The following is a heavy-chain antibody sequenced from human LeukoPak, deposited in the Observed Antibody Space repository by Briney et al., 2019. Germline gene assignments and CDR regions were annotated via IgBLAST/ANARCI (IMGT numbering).Heavy chain of an antibody. J-gene: IGHJ6*03. CDR1: GYTFTSYY. D-gene: IGHD2-15*01. Sequence: GASVKVSCKASGYTFTSYYMHWVRQAPGQGLEWMGIINPSGGSTSYAQKFQGRVTMTRDMSTSTVYMELSSLRSEDTAVYHCARSGYCSGGSCRTYYMDVWGKGTTVTVSS. CDR2: INPSGGST. CDR3: ARSGYCSGGSCRTYYMDV. V-gene: IGHV1-46*01.